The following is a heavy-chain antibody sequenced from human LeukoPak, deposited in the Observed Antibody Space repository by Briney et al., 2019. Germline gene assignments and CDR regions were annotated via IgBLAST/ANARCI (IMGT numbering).Heavy chain of an antibody. CDR3: AREGYYGSGSYKHAFDI. CDR2: IYHSGST. CDR1: GGSISSSNW. Sequence: PSGTLSLTCAVSGGSISSSNWWSWVRQPPGKGLEWIGEIYHSGSTNYNPSVKSRVTISVDKSKNQFSLKLSSVTAADTAVYYCAREGYYGSGSYKHAFDIWGQGTMVTVSS. J-gene: IGHJ3*02. V-gene: IGHV4-4*02. D-gene: IGHD3-10*01.